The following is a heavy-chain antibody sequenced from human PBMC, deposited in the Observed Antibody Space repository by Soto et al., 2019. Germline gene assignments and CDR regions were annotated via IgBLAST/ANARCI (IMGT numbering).Heavy chain of an antibody. CDR2: IYHSGST. CDR3: ARGMTTVTTLDY. CDR1: GGSISSAAYC. D-gene: IGHD4-4*01. Sequence: SETLSLTCTVSGGSISSAAYCWSWIRQSPDKGLEWIGYIYHSGSTYYNPSLKSRVTISVGRSKNQFSLKLSSVTAADTAVYYCARGMTTVTTLDYWGQGTLVTVSS. J-gene: IGHJ4*02. V-gene: IGHV4-30-2*06.